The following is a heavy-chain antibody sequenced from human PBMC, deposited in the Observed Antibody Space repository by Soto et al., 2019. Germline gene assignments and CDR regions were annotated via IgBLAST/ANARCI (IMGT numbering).Heavy chain of an antibody. D-gene: IGHD3-9*01. Sequence: QVQLVQSGAEVKKPGSSVKVSCKASGGTFSSYTISWVRQAPGQGLEWMGRIIPILGIANYAQKFQGRVTITADKSMSTAYMELSSLRSEDTAVYYCARDKNDILTGPSDYGMDVWGQGTTVTVSS. CDR1: GGTFSSYT. V-gene: IGHV1-69*08. CDR3: ARDKNDILTGPSDYGMDV. J-gene: IGHJ6*02. CDR2: IIPILGIA.